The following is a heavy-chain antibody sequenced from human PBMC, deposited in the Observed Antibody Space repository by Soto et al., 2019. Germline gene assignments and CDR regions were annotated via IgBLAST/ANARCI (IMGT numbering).Heavy chain of an antibody. CDR2: ISSSGYT. V-gene: IGHV3-23*01. J-gene: IGHJ5*02. CDR3: ARPSSSWHNWFDP. CDR1: GFSFSNYA. D-gene: IGHD6-13*01. Sequence: TGGSLRLSCATSGFSFSNYAMSWVRQAPGKGLGWVAGISSSGYTYYVDSLKGRFTISRDNAKNSLYLQMNSLRAEDTAVYYCARPSSSWHNWFDPWGQGTLVTVSS.